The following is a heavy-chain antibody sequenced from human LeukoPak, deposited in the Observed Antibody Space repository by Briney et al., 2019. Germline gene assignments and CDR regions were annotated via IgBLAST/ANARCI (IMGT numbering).Heavy chain of an antibody. CDR1: GFTFSNYD. CDR2: ISDSGGST. V-gene: IGHV3-23*01. Sequence: GGSLRLSCAASGFTFSNYDMSWVRQAPGKGLEWVSSISDSGGSTYYADSVKGWFTISRDNSKNTLYLQMTNLRAADTAVYYCAKDLSRAVAADWFDPWDQGSLVTVSS. CDR3: AKDLSRAVAADWFDP. D-gene: IGHD6-19*01. J-gene: IGHJ5*02.